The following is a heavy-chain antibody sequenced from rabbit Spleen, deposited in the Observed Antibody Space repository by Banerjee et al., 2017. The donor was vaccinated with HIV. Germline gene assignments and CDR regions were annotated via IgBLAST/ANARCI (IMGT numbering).Heavy chain of an antibody. CDR1: GFSFSSIYY. D-gene: IGHD1-1*01. J-gene: IGHJ6*01. CDR3: ARDTSSSFSSYGMDL. Sequence: QSLEESGGDLVKPGASLTLTCTASGFSFSSIYYMCWAHQAPGKGLEWIACIAGSSSGFTYSATWAKGRFTCSKTSSTTVTLQMTSLTVADTATYFCARDTSSSFSSYGMDLWGPGTLVTVS. V-gene: IGHV1S40*01. CDR2: IAGSSSGFT.